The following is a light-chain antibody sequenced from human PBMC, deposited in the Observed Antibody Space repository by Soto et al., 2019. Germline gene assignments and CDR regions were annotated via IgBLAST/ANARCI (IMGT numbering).Light chain of an antibody. Sequence: EIVMTQSPGTLSLSPGERATLSCRASQSVNSNFLAWYQQRPGQAPRLLMDGASSRAAGIPDRFSGSGSGTDFTLNISRLEPEDFAVYYCHHYGRSAIFTFGPGTTVDIK. CDR3: HHYGRSAIFT. J-gene: IGKJ3*01. CDR1: QSVNSNF. CDR2: GAS. V-gene: IGKV3-20*01.